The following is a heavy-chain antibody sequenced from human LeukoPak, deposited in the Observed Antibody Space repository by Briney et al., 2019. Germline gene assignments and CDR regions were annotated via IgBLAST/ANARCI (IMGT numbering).Heavy chain of an antibody. Sequence: GGSLTLSCAASGFSVSSNYMSWVRQAPGKGLEWVSVLYSSGYSKYADSVKGRFSISRDTSENTLSLQMNSLRAEDTAVYYCARDYIVVVPWGQGTLVTVSS. J-gene: IGHJ4*02. V-gene: IGHV3-66*01. CDR2: LYSSGYS. CDR1: GFSVSSNY. CDR3: ARDYIVVVP. D-gene: IGHD2-2*01.